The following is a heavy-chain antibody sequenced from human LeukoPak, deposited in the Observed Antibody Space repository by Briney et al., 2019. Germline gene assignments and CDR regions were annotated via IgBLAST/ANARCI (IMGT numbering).Heavy chain of an antibody. CDR2: ISTYNDDS. Sequence: ASVKVSCKASGYTFTSYAFSWVRQAPGQGLEWMGWISTYNDDSIYAQNFQGRFTMTTDTSTSTAYMDLRSLRSDDTAVYYCAIPGGSSRDFDYWGQGTLVTVSS. V-gene: IGHV1-18*01. CDR1: GYTFTSYA. D-gene: IGHD6-13*01. J-gene: IGHJ4*02. CDR3: AIPGGSSRDFDY.